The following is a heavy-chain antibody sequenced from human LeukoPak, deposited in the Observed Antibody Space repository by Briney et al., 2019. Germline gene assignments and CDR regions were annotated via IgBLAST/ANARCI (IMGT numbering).Heavy chain of an antibody. V-gene: IGHV4-4*02. Sequence: SETLSLTCAVSGGSISSSNWWSWVRQPPGKGLEWIGEIYHSGSTNYNPSLKSRVTISVDKSKNQFSLKLSSVTAADTAVYYCARDNYDNSGYYFDYWGQGTLVTVSS. D-gene: IGHD3-22*01. CDR1: GGSISSSNW. J-gene: IGHJ4*02. CDR2: IYHSGST. CDR3: ARDNYDNSGYYFDY.